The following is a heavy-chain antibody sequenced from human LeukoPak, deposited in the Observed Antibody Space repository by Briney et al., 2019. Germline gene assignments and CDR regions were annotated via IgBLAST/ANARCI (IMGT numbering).Heavy chain of an antibody. Sequence: GGSLRLSCAASEFSVGSNYLTWVRQAPGKGLEWVSLIYSGGSTYYADSVKGRFTISRDNSKNTLYLQMNSLRAEDTAVYYCARTGPSGSPDAFDIWGQGTMVTVSS. CDR2: IYSGGST. J-gene: IGHJ3*02. CDR1: EFSVGSNY. D-gene: IGHD1-26*01. V-gene: IGHV3-66*01. CDR3: ARTGPSGSPDAFDI.